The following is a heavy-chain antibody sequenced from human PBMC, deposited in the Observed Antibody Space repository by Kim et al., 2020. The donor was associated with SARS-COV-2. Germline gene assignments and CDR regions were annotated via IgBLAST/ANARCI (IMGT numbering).Heavy chain of an antibody. D-gene: IGHD3-10*01. CDR1: GGSISSSSYY. CDR3: ARLEKWGGSGRGRGMDV. Sequence: SETLSLTCTVSGGSISSSSYYWGWIRQPPGKGLEWIGSIYYSGSTYYNPSLKSRVTISVDTSKNQFSLKLSSVTAADTAVYYCARLEKWGGSGRGRGMDVWGQGTTVTVSS. CDR2: IYYSGST. V-gene: IGHV4-39*01. J-gene: IGHJ6*02.